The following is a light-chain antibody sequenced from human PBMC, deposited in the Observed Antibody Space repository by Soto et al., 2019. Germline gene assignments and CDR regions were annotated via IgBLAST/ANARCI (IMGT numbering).Light chain of an antibody. V-gene: IGKV1-39*01. CDR1: QRISLS. CDR3: QQSYTIQYT. CDR2: GAS. J-gene: IGKJ2*01. Sequence: DIQMTQSPPSLSASIGDRVTITCRASQRISLSLNSYQQKPGRAPRLLIYGASTLQSGVPSRFSGSGSGTDFSLIISSLQPEDSATYYCQQSYTIQYTFGQGTKLEIK.